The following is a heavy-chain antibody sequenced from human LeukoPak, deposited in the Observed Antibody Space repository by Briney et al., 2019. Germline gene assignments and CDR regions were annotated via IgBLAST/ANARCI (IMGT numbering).Heavy chain of an antibody. CDR3: AAPTDYFPGMDV. J-gene: IGHJ6*02. V-gene: IGHV1-58*02. CDR2: IVVGSGNT. Sequence: ASVKVSCKASGFTFTSSAMQWVRQARGQRLEWTGWIVVGSGNTNYAQKFQERVTITRDMSTSTAYMELSSLRSEDTAVYYCAAPTDYFPGMDVWGQGTTVTVSS. CDR1: GFTFTSSA. D-gene: IGHD2/OR15-2a*01.